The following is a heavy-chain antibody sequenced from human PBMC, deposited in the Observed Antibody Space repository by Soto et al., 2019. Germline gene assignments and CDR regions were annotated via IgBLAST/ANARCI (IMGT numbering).Heavy chain of an antibody. J-gene: IGHJ3*02. CDR3: GRAKSIFGIVTDVYDI. V-gene: IGHV1-69*04. CDR1: GGSFSGYV. D-gene: IGHD3-3*01. Sequence: QVQLVQSGAEVKKPGSSVKVSCMTSGGSFSGYVFTWVRQAPGQGLEWMGRIIPVHNITNYAESLQGRVTISADTSSSTTYMELSTLRYDDTAVYFCGRAKSIFGIVTDVYDIWGQGTMVIVSS. CDR2: IIPVHNIT.